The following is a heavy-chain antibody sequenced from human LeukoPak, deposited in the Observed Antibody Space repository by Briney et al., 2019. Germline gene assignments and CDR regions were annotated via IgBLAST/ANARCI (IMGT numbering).Heavy chain of an antibody. D-gene: IGHD4-23*01. J-gene: IGHJ4*02. CDR2: ITPIFGTA. CDR3: ARGWLAETTVVTPYNY. Sequence: GASVTVSCTASGGTFRSNAISWVRQAPGQGLEWMGGITPIFGTANYAQKFQGRVTITAVESMSTAYMELSSLRSGDTAVYYCARGWLAETTVVTPYNYWGQGTLVTVSS. V-gene: IGHV1-69*13. CDR1: GGTFRSNA.